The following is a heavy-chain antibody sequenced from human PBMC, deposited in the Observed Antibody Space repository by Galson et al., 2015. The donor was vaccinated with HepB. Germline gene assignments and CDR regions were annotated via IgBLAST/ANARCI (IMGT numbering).Heavy chain of an antibody. J-gene: IGHJ6*02. CDR2: ISSSSSYI. D-gene: IGHD3-10*01. V-gene: IGHV3-21*01. CDR1: GFTFSSYS. Sequence: SLRLSCAASGFTFSSYSINWVRQAPGKGLEWVSSISSSSSYIYYADSVKGRFTISRDNAKNSLYLQMNSLRAEDTAVYYCARDLPGSGPGYYYGMDVWGQGTTVTVSS. CDR3: ARDLPGSGPGYYYGMDV.